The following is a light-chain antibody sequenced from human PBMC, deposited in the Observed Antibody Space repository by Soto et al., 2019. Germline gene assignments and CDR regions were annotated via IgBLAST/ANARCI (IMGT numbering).Light chain of an antibody. CDR2: EVN. CDR1: SSDVGGHNY. V-gene: IGLV2-14*01. J-gene: IGLJ2*01. CDR3: SSYTTTDTVV. Sequence: QSALTQPASVSGSPGQSITISCTGTSSDVGGHNYVSWYQQHPGKVPKLVISEVNKRPSGVSNRFSGSKSANTASLTISGLQVEDEADYYCSSYTTTDTVVFGGGTKLTVL.